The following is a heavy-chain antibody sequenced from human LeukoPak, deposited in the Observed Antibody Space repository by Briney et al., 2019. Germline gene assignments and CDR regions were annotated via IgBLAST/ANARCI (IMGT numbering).Heavy chain of an antibody. CDR3: ARGVHGDYGSGWFDP. D-gene: IGHD4-17*01. CDR1: GYTFTGYY. CDR2: INPNSGGT. Sequence: GASVKVSCKASGYTFTGYYMHWVRQAPGQGLEWMGWINPNSGGTNYAQKFQGRVTMTRDTPISTAYMELSRLRSDDTAVYYCARGVHGDYGSGWFDPWGQGTLVSVSS. V-gene: IGHV1-2*02. J-gene: IGHJ5*02.